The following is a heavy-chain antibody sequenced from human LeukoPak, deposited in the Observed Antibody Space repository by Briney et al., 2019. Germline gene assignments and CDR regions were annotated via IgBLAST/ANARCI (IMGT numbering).Heavy chain of an antibody. J-gene: IGHJ4*02. D-gene: IGHD3-22*01. CDR3: ARETYYYDSSGYYFRYFDS. CDR1: GFTVSSSY. Sequence: PGGSLRLSCAASGFTVSSSYMSWVRQAPGKGLEWVSVIYTGGSTYYADSVKGRFSISRDNSKSTLYLQMNSLSAEDTAVYYCARETYYYDSSGYYFRYFDSWGQGTLVTVSS. V-gene: IGHV3-53*01. CDR2: IYTGGST.